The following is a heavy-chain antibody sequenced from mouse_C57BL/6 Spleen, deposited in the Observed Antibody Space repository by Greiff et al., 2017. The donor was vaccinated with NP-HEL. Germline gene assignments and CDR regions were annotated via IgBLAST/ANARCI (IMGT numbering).Heavy chain of an antibody. CDR3: ARLDSSGYEGFDY. CDR1: GFTFSDYY. J-gene: IGHJ2*01. V-gene: IGHV5-12*01. D-gene: IGHD3-2*02. Sequence: EVMLVESGGGLVQPGGSLKLSCAASGFTFSDYYMYWVRQTPEKRLEWVAYISNGGGSTYYPDTVKGRFTISRDNAKNTLYLQMSRLKSEDTAMYYCARLDSSGYEGFDYWGQGTTLTVSS. CDR2: ISNGGGST.